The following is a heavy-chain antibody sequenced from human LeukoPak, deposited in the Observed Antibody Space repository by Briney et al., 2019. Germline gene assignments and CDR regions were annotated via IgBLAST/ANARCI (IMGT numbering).Heavy chain of an antibody. V-gene: IGHV4-59*01. Sequence: PSETLSLTCTVSGGSISSYYWSWIRQPPGKGLEWIGYIYYSGSTNYNPSLKSRVTISVDTSKNQFSLKLSSWTAADTAVYYCARDGVWGSYRPGAFDIWGQGTMVTVSS. CDR3: ARDGVWGSYRPGAFDI. D-gene: IGHD3-16*02. CDR1: GGSISSYY. J-gene: IGHJ3*02. CDR2: IYYSGST.